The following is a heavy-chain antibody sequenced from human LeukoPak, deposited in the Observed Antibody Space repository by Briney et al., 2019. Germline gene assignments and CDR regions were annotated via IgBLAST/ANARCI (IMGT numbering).Heavy chain of an antibody. J-gene: IGHJ4*02. CDR2: INPNSGGT. V-gene: IGHV1-2*02. CDR1: GYTFTGYY. Sequence: ASVKVSCKASGYTFTGYYMHWVRQAPGQGLEWMGWINPNSGGTNYAQKFQGRVTMTRDTSISTAYMELSRLRSDDTAVYYCARSTLGVVTVVITFDYWGQGTLVTVSS. CDR3: ARSTLGVVTVVITFDY. D-gene: IGHD4-23*01.